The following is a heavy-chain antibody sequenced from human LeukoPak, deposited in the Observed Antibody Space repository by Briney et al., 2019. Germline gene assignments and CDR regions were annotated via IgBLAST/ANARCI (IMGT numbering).Heavy chain of an antibody. J-gene: IGHJ4*02. V-gene: IGHV4-59*01. Sequence: SETLSLTCTVSGGSISSYYWSWIRQPPGKGLEWIGYLYYSGSTNYNPSPKSRVTISVDTSKNQFSLKPSSVTAADTAVYYCARAGSGYSFDYWGQGTLVTVSS. CDR3: ARAGSGYSFDY. CDR1: GGSISSYY. CDR2: LYYSGST. D-gene: IGHD3-22*01.